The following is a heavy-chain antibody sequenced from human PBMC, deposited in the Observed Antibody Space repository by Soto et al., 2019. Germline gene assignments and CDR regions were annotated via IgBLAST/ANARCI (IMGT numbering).Heavy chain of an antibody. CDR3: ARALGYSGYAGMDV. D-gene: IGHD5-12*01. CDR2: ISPDNGNT. J-gene: IGHJ6*02. V-gene: IGHV1-18*01. Sequence: QVQLVQSGGEVKKPGASVKVSCKASGYTFTIYGINWVRQAPGQGLEWMGWISPDNGNTNYAQKLQGRVTMTTDTSTSTAYMALRSLRSDDTAVYSCARALGYSGYAGMDVWGQGTTVTVSS. CDR1: GYTFTIYG.